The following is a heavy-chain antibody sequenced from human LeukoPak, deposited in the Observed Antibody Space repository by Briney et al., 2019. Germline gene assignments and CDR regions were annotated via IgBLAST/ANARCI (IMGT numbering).Heavy chain of an antibody. J-gene: IGHJ4*02. V-gene: IGHV1-18*01. Sequence: GASVKVSCKASGYTFHTFGISWVRQAPGQGLEWMGWITAYNGDTKYAQNFQGRVTMTTDTSTTTAYMELRSLTSDDTAVYYCARDPRSGFPDCWGQGTLVTVSS. CDR1: GYTFHTFG. CDR2: ITAYNGDT. D-gene: IGHD3-22*01. CDR3: ARDPRSGFPDC.